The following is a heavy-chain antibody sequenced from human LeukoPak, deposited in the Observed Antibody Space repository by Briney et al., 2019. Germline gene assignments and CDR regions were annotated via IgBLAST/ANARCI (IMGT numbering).Heavy chain of an antibody. Sequence: ASVKVSCKASGGTFSSYAISWVRQAPGQGLEWRGGIIPIFGTVNYAQKFQGRVTITADKSTSTAYMELSSLRAEDTAVYYCTREDSGFSSGWDDAFDIWGQGTMVTVSS. V-gene: IGHV1-69*06. D-gene: IGHD6-19*01. CDR2: IIPIFGTV. CDR3: TREDSGFSSGWDDAFDI. J-gene: IGHJ3*02. CDR1: GGTFSSYA.